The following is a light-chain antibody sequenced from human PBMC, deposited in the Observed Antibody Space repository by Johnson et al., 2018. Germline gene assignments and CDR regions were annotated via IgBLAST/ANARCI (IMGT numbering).Light chain of an antibody. CDR3: GTWDSSPSAGNV. CDR1: SSNIGNNY. CDR2: ENN. V-gene: IGLV1-51*02. Sequence: QSVLTQPPSVSAAPGQKVTISCSGSSSNIGNNYVSWYQQLPGTAPKLLIYENNKRPSGIPDRFSGSKSGTSATLGITGLQTGDEADYYCGTWDSSPSAGNVFGTWTKVTAL. J-gene: IGLJ1*01.